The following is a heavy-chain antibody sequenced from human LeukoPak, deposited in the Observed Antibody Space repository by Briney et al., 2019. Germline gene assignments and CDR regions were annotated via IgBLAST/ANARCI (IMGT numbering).Heavy chain of an antibody. D-gene: IGHD1-26*01. V-gene: IGHV4-30-2*06. Sequence: SETLSLTCVVSSGSISSGGYSWTWIRQSPGKGLEWIASFSYTGNTYYSPSLKGRVTISLDRSKNQFSLKLSSATAADTAVYYCGRIVGATDGAFDIWGQGTMVTVSS. J-gene: IGHJ3*02. CDR1: SGSISSGGYS. CDR3: GRIVGATDGAFDI. CDR2: FSYTGNT.